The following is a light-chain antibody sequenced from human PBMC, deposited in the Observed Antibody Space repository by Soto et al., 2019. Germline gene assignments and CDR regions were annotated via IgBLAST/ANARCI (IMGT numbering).Light chain of an antibody. CDR1: QTVSSNY. Sequence: EIVLTQSPGTLSLSPGERATLSCRASQTVSSNYLAWYQQRPGQAPRLLIYGASSRATGIPDRFSGSGSGTDFTLTINSLEPEDFAVYYCQQYGSSPRTFGGGTKVEIK. CDR2: GAS. CDR3: QQYGSSPRT. J-gene: IGKJ4*01. V-gene: IGKV3-20*01.